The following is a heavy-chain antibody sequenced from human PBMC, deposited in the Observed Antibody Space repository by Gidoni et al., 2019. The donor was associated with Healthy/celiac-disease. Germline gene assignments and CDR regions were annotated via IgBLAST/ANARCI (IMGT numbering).Heavy chain of an antibody. Sequence: QVQLVQSGAEVKKPGASVKVSCKASGYTFTIHAIYWVRQAPGQRLEWMGWINAGNGNTKYSQKFQGRVTITRDTFASTAYMELSSLRSEDTAVYYCARVGSGGDFRFWGQGTLITVSS. J-gene: IGHJ4*02. CDR1: GYTFTIHA. V-gene: IGHV1-3*01. CDR3: ARVGSGGDFRF. D-gene: IGHD2-21*01. CDR2: INAGNGNT.